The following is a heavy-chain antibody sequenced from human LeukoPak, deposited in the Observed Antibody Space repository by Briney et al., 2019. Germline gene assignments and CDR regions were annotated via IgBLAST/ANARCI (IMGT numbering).Heavy chain of an antibody. J-gene: IGHJ5*02. CDR3: ARETLRFPFDP. CDR2: IYHSGST. V-gene: IGHV4-38-2*02. Sequence: SETLSLTCAVSGYSISSGYYWGWIRQPPGKGLEWIGSIYHSGSTYYNPSLKSRVTISVDTSKNQFSLKLSSVTAADTAVYYCARETLRFPFDPWGQGTLVTVSS. CDR1: GYSISSGYY. D-gene: IGHD3-3*01.